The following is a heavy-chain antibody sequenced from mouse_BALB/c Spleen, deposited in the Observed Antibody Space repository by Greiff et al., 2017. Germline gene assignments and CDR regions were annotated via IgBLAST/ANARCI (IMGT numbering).Heavy chain of an antibody. J-gene: IGHJ1*01. CDR2: IYPGSGST. CDR1: GYTFTDYV. Sequence: QVQLQQSGPELVKPGASVKMSCKASGYTFTDYVISWVKQRTGQGLEWIGEIYPGSGSTYYNEKVKGKATLTADKSSNTSYMQLSSLTSEDSAVYFCARFYDSSLYWDFDVWGAGTTVTVSS. D-gene: IGHD1-1*01. CDR3: ARFYDSSLYWDFDV. V-gene: IGHV1-81*01.